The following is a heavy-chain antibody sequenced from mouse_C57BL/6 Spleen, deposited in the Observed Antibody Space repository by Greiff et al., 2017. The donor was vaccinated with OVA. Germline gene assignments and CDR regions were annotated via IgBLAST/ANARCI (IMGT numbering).Heavy chain of an antibody. J-gene: IGHJ4*01. Sequence: EVKLVESGGGLVKPGGSLKLSCAASGFTFSSYTMSWVRQTPEKRLEWVATLSGGGGNTYYPASVKGRFTISRDNDKNTLYLQLSSLRSEDTALYYCARHETMVTTRGAMDYWGQGTSVTVSS. CDR3: ARHETMVTTRGAMDY. V-gene: IGHV5-9*01. D-gene: IGHD2-2*01. CDR2: LSGGGGNT. CDR1: GFTFSSYT.